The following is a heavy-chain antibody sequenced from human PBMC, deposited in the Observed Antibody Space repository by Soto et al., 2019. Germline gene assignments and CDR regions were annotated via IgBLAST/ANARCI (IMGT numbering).Heavy chain of an antibody. Sequence: FRNRPLPGTVFDGTLSSGDYYWSWIRQPPGKGLEWIWYIYYSGSTYYNPSLKSRVTISVDTSKNQFSLKLSSWTAAGTAVNYCARGLGDGWGEGTL. CDR1: DGTLSSGDYY. D-gene: IGHD2-21*02. CDR2: IYYSGST. CDR3: ARGLGDG. J-gene: IGHJ4*02. V-gene: IGHV4-30-4*01.